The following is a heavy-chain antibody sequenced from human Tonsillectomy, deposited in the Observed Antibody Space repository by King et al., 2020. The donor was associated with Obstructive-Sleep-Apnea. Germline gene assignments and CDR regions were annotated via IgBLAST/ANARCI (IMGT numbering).Heavy chain of an antibody. Sequence: VQLQESGPGLVKPSQTLSLTCTVSGGSISSGDYYWSWICQPPGKGLEWIGYIYYSGSTYYNPSLKSRVTISVDTSKNQFSLKLSSVTAADTAVYYCARGTGGDSIYYYGMDVWGQGTTVTVSS. CDR3: ARGTGGDSIYYYGMDV. CDR2: IYYSGST. CDR1: GGSISSGDYY. J-gene: IGHJ6*02. V-gene: IGHV4-30-4*01. D-gene: IGHD4-17*01.